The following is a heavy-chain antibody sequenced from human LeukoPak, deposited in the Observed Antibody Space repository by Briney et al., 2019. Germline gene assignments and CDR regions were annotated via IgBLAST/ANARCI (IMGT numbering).Heavy chain of an antibody. CDR2: ISNSGSAV. D-gene: IGHD6-25*01. J-gene: IGHJ4*02. Sequence: GGSLRLSCAASGFTLSSYDMNWVRQAPGKGLEWVSYISNSGSAVYYADSVKGRFTVSRDNAKNSVYLQMNSLRAEGTAIYYCARKAQSSGWSRFDYWGQGTLVTVSS. CDR1: GFTLSSYD. CDR3: ARKAQSSGWSRFDY. V-gene: IGHV3-48*03.